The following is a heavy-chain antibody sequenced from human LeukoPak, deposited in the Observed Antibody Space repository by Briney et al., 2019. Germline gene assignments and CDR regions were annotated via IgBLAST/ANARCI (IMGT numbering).Heavy chain of an antibody. J-gene: IGHJ4*02. CDR2: IKSDGSST. D-gene: IGHD3-16*01. Sequence: GGSLRLSCAVSGFTFSSYWMHWVRQVPGEGLVWVSRIKSDGSSTSYAESVKGRFTISRDNAKNMVNLQMNSLRAEDTAMYYCARGTSWGGDYFDYWGQGTLVNVSS. CDR1: GFTFSSYW. CDR3: ARGTSWGGDYFDY. V-gene: IGHV3-74*01.